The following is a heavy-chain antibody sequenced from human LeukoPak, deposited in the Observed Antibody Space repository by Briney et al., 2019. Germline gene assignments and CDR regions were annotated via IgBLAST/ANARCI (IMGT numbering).Heavy chain of an antibody. J-gene: IGHJ4*02. CDR3: ARGPASSGYFVY. V-gene: IGHV4-4*07. Sequence: SETLSLTCTVSGGSISSFYWNWIRQPAGKGLEWIGRIYSSGSTNYNPSFKSRVTMSVDTSKNQFSLKLSSVTAADTAVYYCARGPASSGYFVYWGQGTLVTVSS. CDR2: IYSSGST. CDR1: GGSISSFY. D-gene: IGHD3-22*01.